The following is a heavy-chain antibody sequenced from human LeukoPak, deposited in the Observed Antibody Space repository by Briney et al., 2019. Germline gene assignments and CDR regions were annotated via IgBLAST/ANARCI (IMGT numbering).Heavy chain of an antibody. Sequence: TGGSLRLSCAASGFTVSSNYMSWVRQAPGKGLEWVSIIYSDGDTYYADSVKGRFTISRDNSKNTLYLQMNSLRAEDTAVYYCARGSVAGNYYYYGMDVWGQGTTVTVSS. D-gene: IGHD6-19*01. V-gene: IGHV3-66*01. CDR2: IYSDGDT. CDR3: ARGSVAGNYYYYGMDV. J-gene: IGHJ6*02. CDR1: GFTVSSNY.